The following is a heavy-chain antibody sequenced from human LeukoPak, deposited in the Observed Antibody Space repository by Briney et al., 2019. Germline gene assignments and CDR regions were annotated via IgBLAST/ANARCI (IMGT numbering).Heavy chain of an antibody. D-gene: IGHD4/OR15-4a*01. CDR3: AKDLESWKFEYGHYYFDY. V-gene: IGHV3-23*01. CDR1: GFTVSSNY. J-gene: IGHJ4*02. Sequence: GGALRLSCAASGFTVSSNYMSWVRQAAGKGLEWVSAISSSGASNYYADSVKGRFTIVSDNSKQTLFLQMNRPGAEAAAVYYRAKDLESWKFEYGHYYFDYAGQGTPVSASS. CDR2: ISSSGASN.